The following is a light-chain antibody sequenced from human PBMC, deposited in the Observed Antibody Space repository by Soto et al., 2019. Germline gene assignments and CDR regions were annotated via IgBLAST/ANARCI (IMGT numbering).Light chain of an antibody. J-gene: IGKJ1*01. Sequence: EIVLTQSPGTLSLSPGERATLSCRASQSVTNNYLAWYQQKPGQAPGLLMYGASSRATDVPDRFSGSGSGTDFTLTINRLEPEDFAVYYCQHYGTSPRTFGPGTKV. V-gene: IGKV3-20*01. CDR2: GAS. CDR1: QSVTNNY. CDR3: QHYGTSPRT.